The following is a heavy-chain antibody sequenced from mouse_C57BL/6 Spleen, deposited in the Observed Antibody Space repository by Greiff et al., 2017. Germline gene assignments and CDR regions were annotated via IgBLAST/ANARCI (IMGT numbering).Heavy chain of an antibody. J-gene: IGHJ1*03. Sequence: QVQLQQSGPELVKPGASVKISCKASGYSFTSYYIHWVKQRPGQGLEWIGWIYPGSGNTKYNEKFKGKATLTADTSSSTAYMQLSSLTSEDSAVYYCATIYDGYYVGYFDVWGTGTTVTVSS. CDR2: IYPGSGNT. V-gene: IGHV1-66*01. CDR1: GYSFTSYY. D-gene: IGHD2-3*01. CDR3: ATIYDGYYVGYFDV.